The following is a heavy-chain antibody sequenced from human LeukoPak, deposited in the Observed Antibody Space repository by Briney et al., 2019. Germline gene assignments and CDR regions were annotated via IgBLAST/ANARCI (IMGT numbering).Heavy chain of an antibody. CDR1: GFTFSSYG. CDR3: TCTHSSPPV. CDR2: IRFGGTIK. Sequence: GGSLRLSCAASGFTFSSYGMHWVRQAPGKGLEWVAFIRFGGTIKNYADSVKGRFTISRVDSKNTLYLQMNNLRTEDTAVYYCTCTHSSPPVWGQGTLVTVSS. J-gene: IGHJ4*02. D-gene: IGHD6-19*01. V-gene: IGHV3-30*02.